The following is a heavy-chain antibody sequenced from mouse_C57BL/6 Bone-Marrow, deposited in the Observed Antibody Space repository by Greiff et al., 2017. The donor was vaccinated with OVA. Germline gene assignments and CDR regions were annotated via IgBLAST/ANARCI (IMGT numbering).Heavy chain of an antibody. CDR3: ARKGYYGGVWFAY. CDR2: IYPGSGST. D-gene: IGHD1-1*01. V-gene: IGHV1-55*01. J-gene: IGHJ3*01. Sequence: QVQLKQPGAELVKPGASVKMSCKASGYTFTSYWITWVKQRPGQGLEWIGDIYPGSGSTNYNEKFKSKATLTVDTSSSTAYMQLSSLTSEDSAVYYCARKGYYGGVWFAYWGQGTLVTVSA. CDR1: GYTFTSYW.